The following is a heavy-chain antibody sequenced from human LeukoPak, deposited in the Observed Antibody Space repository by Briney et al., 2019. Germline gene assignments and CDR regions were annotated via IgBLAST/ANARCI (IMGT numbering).Heavy chain of an antibody. J-gene: IGHJ4*02. CDR2: IYYPGST. CDR3: ARGGLPQRYCSGGSCYWPFRHFDY. V-gene: IGHV4-39*07. Sequence: SETLSLTCTVSGGSISSSSYYWGWIRQPPGKGLEWIGSIYYPGSTNYNPSLKSRVTISVDTSKNQFSLKLSSVTAADTAVYCARGGLPQRYCSGGSCYWPFRHFDYWGQGTLVTVSS. CDR1: GGSISSSSYY. D-gene: IGHD2-15*01.